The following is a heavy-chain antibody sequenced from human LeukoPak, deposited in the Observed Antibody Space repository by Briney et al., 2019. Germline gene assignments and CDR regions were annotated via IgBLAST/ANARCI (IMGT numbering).Heavy chain of an antibody. Sequence: PSETLSLTCAVSGYSISSGYYWGWIRQPPGKGLEWIGSIYHSGSTYYNPSLKSRVTISVDTSKNQFSLKLSSVTAADTAVYHCASSLIKGSGSYTFDYWGQGTLVTVSS. CDR2: IYHSGST. CDR3: ASSLIKGSGSYTFDY. V-gene: IGHV4-38-2*01. CDR1: GYSISSGYY. J-gene: IGHJ4*02. D-gene: IGHD3-10*01.